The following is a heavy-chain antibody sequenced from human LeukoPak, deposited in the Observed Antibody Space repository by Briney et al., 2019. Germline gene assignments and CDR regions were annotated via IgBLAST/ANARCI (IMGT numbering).Heavy chain of an antibody. Sequence: PGGSLRLSCAASGFTFSSYWMSWVRQAPGKGLEWVANIKQDGSEKYYVDSVKGRFTISRDNAKNSLYLQMNSLRAEDTAVYYCAKTNGGLRDDAFDIWGQGTMVTVSS. D-gene: IGHD4-17*01. CDR1: GFTFSSYW. CDR2: IKQDGSEK. J-gene: IGHJ3*02. V-gene: IGHV3-7*01. CDR3: AKTNGGLRDDAFDI.